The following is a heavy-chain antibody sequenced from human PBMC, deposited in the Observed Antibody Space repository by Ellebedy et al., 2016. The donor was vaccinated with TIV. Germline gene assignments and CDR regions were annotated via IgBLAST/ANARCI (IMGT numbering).Heavy chain of an antibody. Sequence: SETLSLXXTVSGYSISSGYYWGWIRQPPGKGLEWIGSIYYTGSTYYNPSLKSRVTVSVDTSKNQFSLKLTSVTAADTAIYYCARDYYFYMDVWGKGTPVTISS. CDR1: GYSISSGYY. J-gene: IGHJ6*03. CDR3: ARDYYFYMDV. V-gene: IGHV4-38-2*02. CDR2: IYYTGST.